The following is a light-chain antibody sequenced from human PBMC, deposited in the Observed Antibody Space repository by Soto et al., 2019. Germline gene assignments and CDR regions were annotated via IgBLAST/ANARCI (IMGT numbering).Light chain of an antibody. CDR3: QQYYSIPLT. CDR1: QSVLYSSNNKNY. Sequence: DIVMTQSPDSLAVSLGERATINSKSSQSVLYSSNNKNYLAWYQQKPGQPPKLLISWASTRESGVPDRFSGSGSGTDFTLTISSLQAEDVAVYYCQQYYSIPLTFGPGTKVYIK. V-gene: IGKV4-1*01. CDR2: WAS. J-gene: IGKJ3*01.